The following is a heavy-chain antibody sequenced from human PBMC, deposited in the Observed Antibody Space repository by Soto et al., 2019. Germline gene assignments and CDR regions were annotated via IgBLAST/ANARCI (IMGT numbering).Heavy chain of an antibody. J-gene: IGHJ4*02. V-gene: IGHV2-5*01. CDR1: GFSISTRGVG. CDR3: ARRRQGYKYYCDY. D-gene: IGHD5-12*01. CDR2: LYWYDDK. Sequence: QITLKESGPTLVKPTQTLTLTCTFSGFSISTRGVGVGWIRQPPGKALEWLALLYWYDDKRYSPSLKSRLTTTKDNSKRHVVLTMTDTDPVDTVTHYCARRRQGYKYYCDYWGQGALVTVSS.